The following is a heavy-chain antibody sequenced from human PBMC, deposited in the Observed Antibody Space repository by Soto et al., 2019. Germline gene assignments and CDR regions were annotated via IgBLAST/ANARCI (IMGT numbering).Heavy chain of an antibody. CDR2: IWYDGSNK. D-gene: IGHD1-26*01. V-gene: IGHV3-33*01. Sequence: QVQLVESGGGVVQPGRSLRLSCAASGFTFSSYGMHWVRQAPGKGLEWVAVIWYDGSNKYYADSVKGRFTISRDNSKNSLYLQMSSLRAEDTAVYYCARGPSGSSPYYYYGMDVWGQGTTVTVSS. J-gene: IGHJ6*02. CDR3: ARGPSGSSPYYYYGMDV. CDR1: GFTFSSYG.